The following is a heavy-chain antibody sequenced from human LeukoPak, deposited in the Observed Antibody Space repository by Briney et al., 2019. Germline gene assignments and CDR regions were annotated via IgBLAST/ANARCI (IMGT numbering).Heavy chain of an antibody. CDR1: GGSFSGYY. D-gene: IGHD4-11*01. CDR2: INHSGST. V-gene: IGHV4-34*01. Sequence: SETLSLTCAVYGGSFSGYYWSLIRQPPGKGLEWIGEINHSGSTNYNPSLKSRVTISVDTSKNQFSLKLSSVTAADTAVYYCARGYSNGPWYYYYGMDVWGQGTTVTVSS. J-gene: IGHJ6*02. CDR3: ARGYSNGPWYYYYGMDV.